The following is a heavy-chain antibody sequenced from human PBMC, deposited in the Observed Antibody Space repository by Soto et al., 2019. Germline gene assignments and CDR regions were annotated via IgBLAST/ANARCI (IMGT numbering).Heavy chain of an antibody. CDR1: GGTFSSYA. J-gene: IGHJ3*02. CDR3: ARDLLGYCSGGSCETDAFDI. CDR2: IIPIFGTA. D-gene: IGHD2-15*01. Sequence: GASVKVSCKASGGTFSSYAISWVRQAPGQGLEWMGGIIPIFGTANYAQKFQGRVTITADESTSTVYMELSSLRSEDTAVYYCARDLLGYCSGGSCETDAFDIWGQGTMVTVSS. V-gene: IGHV1-69*13.